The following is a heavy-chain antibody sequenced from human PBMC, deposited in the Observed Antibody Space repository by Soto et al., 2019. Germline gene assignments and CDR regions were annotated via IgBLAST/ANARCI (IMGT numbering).Heavy chain of an antibody. CDR2: IYWDDDK. J-gene: IGHJ3*02. D-gene: IGHD6-19*01. CDR3: AHRVVGWSTGGAFDI. V-gene: IGHV2-5*02. CDR1: GFSLSTSGVG. Sequence: QITLKESGPTLVKPTQTLTLTCTFSGFSLSTSGVGVGWIRQPPGKALEWLALIYWDDDKRYSPSLKSRLTITKDTSKNQVVLTMTNMDPVDTDTYYCAHRVVGWSTGGAFDIWGQGTMVTVSS.